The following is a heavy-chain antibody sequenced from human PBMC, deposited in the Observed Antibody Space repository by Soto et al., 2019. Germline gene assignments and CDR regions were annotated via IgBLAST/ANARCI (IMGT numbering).Heavy chain of an antibody. CDR3: ARLDLEPFTIFGVVPDHGMDV. Sequence: SETLSLTCTVSGGSISSSSYYWGWIRQPPGKGLEWIGSIYYSGSTYYNPSLKSRVTISVDTSKNQFSLKLSSVTAADTAVYYCARLDLEPFTIFGVVPDHGMDVWGQGTTVTVSS. D-gene: IGHD3-3*01. CDR2: IYYSGST. V-gene: IGHV4-39*01. J-gene: IGHJ6*02. CDR1: GGSISSSSYY.